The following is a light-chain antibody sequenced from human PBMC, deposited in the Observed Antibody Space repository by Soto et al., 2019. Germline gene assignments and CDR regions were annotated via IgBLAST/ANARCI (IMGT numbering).Light chain of an antibody. CDR1: QSVSSY. CDR2: DAS. Sequence: EIVLTQSPATLSLSPGERATLSCRASQSVSSYLAWYQQKPGQAPRLLIYDASNRATGIPARFSGSGSGTDFTLTISSLEPEDFAVYYCQQRSNWLTWTFGQGTKVEF. V-gene: IGKV3-11*01. J-gene: IGKJ1*01. CDR3: QQRSNWLTWT.